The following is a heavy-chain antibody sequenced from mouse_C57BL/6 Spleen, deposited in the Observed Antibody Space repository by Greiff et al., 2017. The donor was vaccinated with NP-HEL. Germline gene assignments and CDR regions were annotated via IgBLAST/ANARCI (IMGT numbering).Heavy chain of an antibody. CDR3: ARGEVLTGDY. D-gene: IGHD4-1*01. Sequence: QVQLQQPGAELVKPGASVKLSCKASGYTFTSYWMQWVKQRPGQGLEWIGEIDPSDSYTNYNQKFKGKATFTVDTSSSTAYMQLSSLTSDDSAVYYYARGEVLTGDYWGQGTTLTVSS. CDR1: GYTFTSYW. V-gene: IGHV1-50*01. CDR2: IDPSDSYT. J-gene: IGHJ2*01.